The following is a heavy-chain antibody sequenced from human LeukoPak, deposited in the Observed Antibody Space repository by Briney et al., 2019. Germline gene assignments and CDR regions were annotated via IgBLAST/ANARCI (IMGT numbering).Heavy chain of an antibody. CDR3: AREGGYCSSTSCYSSY. J-gene: IGHJ4*02. CDR1: GGSINSGGYS. Sequence: KPSETLSLTCAVSGGSINSGGYSWSWIRQPPGKGLEWIGYIYYSGSTYYNPSLKSRVTISVDTSKNQFSLKLSSVTAADTAVYYCAREGGYCSSTSCYSSYWGQGTLVTVSS. CDR2: IYYSGST. D-gene: IGHD2-2*01. V-gene: IGHV4-30-4*07.